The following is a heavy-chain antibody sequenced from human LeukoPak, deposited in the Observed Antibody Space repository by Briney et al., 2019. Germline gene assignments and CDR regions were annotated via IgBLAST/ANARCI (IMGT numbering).Heavy chain of an antibody. CDR3: AKDQPFFYFDGGVSHPYNRCDP. CDR1: GYSISSGYH. Sequence: SETLSLTCTVSGYSISSGYHWGWIRQPPGKGLEWIGSFYHNERTYYNPCLKSRVTISVDTSKNQFSLKLSSVTAADTAVYYCAKDQPFFYFDGGVSHPYNRCDPWGQGTLVTVSP. J-gene: IGHJ5*02. D-gene: IGHD3-22*01. V-gene: IGHV4-38-2*02. CDR2: FYHNERT.